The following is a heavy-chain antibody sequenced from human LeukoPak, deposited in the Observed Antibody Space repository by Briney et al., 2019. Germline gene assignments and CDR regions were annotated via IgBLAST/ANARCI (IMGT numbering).Heavy chain of an antibody. D-gene: IGHD2-2*02. CDR2: IKPDGSEK. V-gene: IGHV3-7*01. Sequence: GGSLRLSCAASGFTFSNYWMSWVRQAPGKGLEWVANIKPDGSEKYYVDSVKGRFTISRDNAKNSLYLQMNSLRAEDTAVYYCARVDRYCSSTSCYKFDYWGQGTLVTVSS. CDR1: GFTFSNYW. J-gene: IGHJ4*02. CDR3: ARVDRYCSSTSCYKFDY.